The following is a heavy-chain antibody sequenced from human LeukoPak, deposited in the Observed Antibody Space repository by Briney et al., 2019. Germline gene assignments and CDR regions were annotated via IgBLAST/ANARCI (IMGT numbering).Heavy chain of an antibody. J-gene: IGHJ4*02. CDR1: VFTFSDYA. CDR2: IWYDGSDK. Sequence: GSSLRLSCAASVFTFSDYAMHWVRQAPGKGLEWVAVIWYDGSDKYYADSVKGRFTISRDNSKNALYLQMNSLRAEDTAVYYCAGGGYSSSTICDYWGQGTLVTVSS. V-gene: IGHV3-33*01. CDR3: AGGGYSSSTICDY. D-gene: IGHD6-6*01.